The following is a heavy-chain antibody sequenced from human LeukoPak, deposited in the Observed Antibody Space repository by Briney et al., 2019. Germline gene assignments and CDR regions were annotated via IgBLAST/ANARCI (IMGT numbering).Heavy chain of an antibody. Sequence: SETLSLTCTVSGGSISSSSYYWGWIRQPPGKGLEWIGSIYYSGSTYYNPSLKSRVTISVDTSKNQFSLKLSSVTAADTAVYYCARVGYSYDTDYWGQGTLVTVSS. CDR3: ARVGYSYDTDY. CDR2: IYYSGST. V-gene: IGHV4-39*07. CDR1: GGSISSSSYY. J-gene: IGHJ4*02. D-gene: IGHD5-18*01.